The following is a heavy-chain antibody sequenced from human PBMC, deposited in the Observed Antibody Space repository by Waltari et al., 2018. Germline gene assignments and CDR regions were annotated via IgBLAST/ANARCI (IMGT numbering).Heavy chain of an antibody. Sequence: QVQLQESGPGLVKPLGTLSLTCAVSGGSLYINNWLSWVRQAPGKGLDWIGEIYHTGSTNYNPALKSRVTISVDKSRNHFSLNLTSVTVADTALYYCASRAVAGNNFDYWGQGRLVTVSS. J-gene: IGHJ4*02. V-gene: IGHV4-4*02. CDR1: GGSLYINNW. CDR3: ASRAVAGNNFDY. D-gene: IGHD6-19*01. CDR2: IYHTGST.